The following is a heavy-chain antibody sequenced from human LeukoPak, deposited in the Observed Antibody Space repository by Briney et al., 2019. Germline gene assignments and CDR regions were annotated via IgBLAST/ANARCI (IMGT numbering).Heavy chain of an antibody. CDR3: PLELGEGFDY. CDR1: GFTFSSYE. CDR2: ISSSGSII. Sequence: GGSLRLSCAASGFTFSSYEMNWVRQAPGKGLEWVSHISSSGSIIYHADSVKGRFTISRDNAKNSLYLQMNSLRAEDTAVYYCPLELGEGFDYWGQGTLVTVSS. V-gene: IGHV3-48*03. D-gene: IGHD1-7*01. J-gene: IGHJ4*02.